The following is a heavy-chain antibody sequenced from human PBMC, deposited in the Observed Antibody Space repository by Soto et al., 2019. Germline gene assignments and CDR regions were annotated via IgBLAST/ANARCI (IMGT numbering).Heavy chain of an antibody. V-gene: IGHV1-69*12. Sequence: QVQLVQSGAEVKKPGSSVKVSCKASGGTFSSYAISWVRQAPGQGLEWMGGIIPIFGTANYAQKFQGRVTITADESTSTADMELSSLRSEDTAVYYWAARLRRWLHPGPDYWGQGTLVTVSS. CDR2: IIPIFGTA. CDR3: AARLRRWLHPGPDY. D-gene: IGHD5-12*01. J-gene: IGHJ4*02. CDR1: GGTFSSYA.